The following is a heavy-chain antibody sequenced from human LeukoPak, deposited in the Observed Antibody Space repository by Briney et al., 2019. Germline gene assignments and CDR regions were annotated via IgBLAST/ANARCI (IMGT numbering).Heavy chain of an antibody. J-gene: IGHJ5*02. CDR3: ARAPGEGWFDP. CDR1: GFTFSSYW. D-gene: IGHD4-17*01. V-gene: IGHV3-7*01. Sequence: PGGSLRLSCAASGFTFSSYWMSWVRQAPGKGLEWVASIKQDGSEKYYVDSVKGRFTISRDNAKNSLHLQMNSLRAEDTALYCARAPGEGWFDPWGQGTLVTVSS. CDR2: IKQDGSEK.